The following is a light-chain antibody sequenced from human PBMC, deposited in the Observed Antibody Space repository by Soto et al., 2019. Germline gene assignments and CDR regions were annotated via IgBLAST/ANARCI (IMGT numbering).Light chain of an antibody. CDR1: SSDVGSYNF. J-gene: IGLJ3*02. CDR2: AAS. Sequence: QSALTQPASVSGSPGQSITISCTGTSSDVGSYNFVSWYQQHPGEAPKLIIYAASKRPSGISTRFSGSKSGITASLTISGLQAADEADYYCCSYAVNKWVFGGGTKLTVL. CDR3: CSYAVNKWV. V-gene: IGLV2-23*01.